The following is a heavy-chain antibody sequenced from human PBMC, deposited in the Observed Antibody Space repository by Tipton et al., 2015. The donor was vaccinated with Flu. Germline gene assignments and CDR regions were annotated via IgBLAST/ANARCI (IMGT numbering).Heavy chain of an antibody. CDR1: GFTFSSYA. CDR3: ARDLAFLEMATTQQYYFDY. CDR2: ISYDGSNK. J-gene: IGHJ4*02. Sequence: QLVQSGGGVVQPGRSLRLSCAASGFTFSSYAMHWVRQAPGKGLEWVAVISYDGSNKYYADSVKGRFTISRDNSKNTLYLQMNSLRAEDTAVYYCARDLAFLEMATTQQYYFDYWGQGTLVTVSS. V-gene: IGHV3-30*04. D-gene: IGHD5-24*01.